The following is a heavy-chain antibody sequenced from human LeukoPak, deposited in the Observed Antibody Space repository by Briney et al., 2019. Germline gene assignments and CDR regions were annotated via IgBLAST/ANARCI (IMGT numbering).Heavy chain of an antibody. V-gene: IGHV4-30-4*01. J-gene: IGHJ5*02. D-gene: IGHD2-15*01. Sequence: PSDTLSLTCSLSGGSISRGDYYWSWTRPPPGKGLEWGGYIYYSGSTYYNPSLKSRVTISVDTSKNQFSLKLSSVTAADTAVYYCARALDCSGGSCYSGSWWFDPWGQGTLVTVSS. CDR1: GGSISRGDYY. CDR3: ARALDCSGGSCYSGSWWFDP. CDR2: IYYSGST.